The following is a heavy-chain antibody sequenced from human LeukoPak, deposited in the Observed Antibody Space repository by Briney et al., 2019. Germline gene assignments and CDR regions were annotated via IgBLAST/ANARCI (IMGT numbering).Heavy chain of an antibody. Sequence: SETLSLTCTVSGGSISSYYWSWMRQPAGKRLEWIGRIHTRVGTNYNPSLKSRVTMSVDTSKNQFSLRLTSVTAADTAVYYCARSYDTSGYYYSFDYWGQGTLITVSS. CDR2: IHTRVGT. CDR3: ARSYDTSGYYYSFDY. CDR1: GGSISSYY. V-gene: IGHV4-4*07. D-gene: IGHD3-22*01. J-gene: IGHJ4*02.